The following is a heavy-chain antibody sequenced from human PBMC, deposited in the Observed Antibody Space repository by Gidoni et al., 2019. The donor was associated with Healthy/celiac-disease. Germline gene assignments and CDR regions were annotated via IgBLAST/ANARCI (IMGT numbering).Heavy chain of an antibody. CDR3: ARHHDYGDYLDY. CDR2: ISPSGGST. CDR1: GYTFPSYY. V-gene: IGHV1-46*03. Sequence: QVQLVQSGAEVKKPGAAVKVSCKASGYTFPSYYMHWVRQAPGQGLEWMGIISPSGGSTSYAQKFQGRVTMTRDTSTSTVYMELSSLRSEDTAVYYCARHHDYGDYLDYWGQGTLVTVSS. D-gene: IGHD4-17*01. J-gene: IGHJ4*02.